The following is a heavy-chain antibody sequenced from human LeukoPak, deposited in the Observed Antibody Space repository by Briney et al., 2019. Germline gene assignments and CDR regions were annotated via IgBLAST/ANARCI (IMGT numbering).Heavy chain of an antibody. J-gene: IGHJ4*02. CDR3: ASPGRNIVVVPAPPRQFDY. Sequence: ASVKVSCKASGYTFTSYGISWVRQAPGQGLEWMGWINPNSGGTNYAQKFQGWVTMTRDTSISTAYMELSRLRSDDTAVYYCASPGRNIVVVPAPPRQFDYWGQGTLVTVSS. V-gene: IGHV1-2*04. D-gene: IGHD2-2*01. CDR1: GYTFTSYG. CDR2: INPNSGGT.